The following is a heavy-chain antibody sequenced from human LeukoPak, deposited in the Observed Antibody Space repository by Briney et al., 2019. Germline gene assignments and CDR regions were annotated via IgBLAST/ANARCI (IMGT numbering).Heavy chain of an antibody. J-gene: IGHJ4*02. D-gene: IGHD2-2*01. CDR1: GGSITNSNW. Sequence: SETLSLTCAVSGGSITNSNWWSWIRQPPGKGLEWIGSLYYSGSTYYNPSLKSRVTISVDTSKNQFSLKLSSVTAADTAVYYCARDRTPFDYWGQGTLVTVSS. CDR2: LYYSGST. V-gene: IGHV4-4*02. CDR3: ARDRTPFDY.